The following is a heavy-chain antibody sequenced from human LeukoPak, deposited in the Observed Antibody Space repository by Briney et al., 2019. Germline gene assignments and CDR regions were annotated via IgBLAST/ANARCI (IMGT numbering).Heavy chain of an antibody. CDR2: ISSSSSYI. D-gene: IGHD4-17*01. Sequence: GSLRLSCAASGFTFSSYSMNWVRQAPGKGLEWVSSISSSSSYIYYADSVKGRFTISRDNAKNSLYLQMNSLRAEDTAVYYCARDLLSYDFDYWGQGTLVTVSS. J-gene: IGHJ4*02. CDR3: ARDLLSYDFDY. V-gene: IGHV3-21*01. CDR1: GFTFSSYS.